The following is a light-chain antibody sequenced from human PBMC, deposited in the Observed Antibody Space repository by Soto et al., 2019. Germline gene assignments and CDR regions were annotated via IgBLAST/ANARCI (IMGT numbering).Light chain of an antibody. Sequence: IQMPQSPSTLSASVGDRVTITCRASQSISSWLAWYQQKPGKAPKLLIYKASSLESGVPSRFSGSGSGTEFTLTISSLQPDDFATYYCQQSYSPPPVTFGQGTRLEIK. CDR3: QQSYSPPPVT. J-gene: IGKJ5*01. CDR2: KAS. V-gene: IGKV1-5*03. CDR1: QSISSW.